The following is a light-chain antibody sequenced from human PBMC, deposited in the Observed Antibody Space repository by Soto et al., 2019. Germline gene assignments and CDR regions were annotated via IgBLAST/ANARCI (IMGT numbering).Light chain of an antibody. Sequence: QPVLTQPPSASGAPGRRVTISCSGRNSNIGTNTVTWYQQLPGAAPKLLIYANDQRPWGVPDRFSGSKSGTSASLAISGLQSGDEAHYFCAAWDASRSAPVFGGGTKLTVL. J-gene: IGLJ3*02. V-gene: IGLV1-44*01. CDR1: NSNIGTNT. CDR3: AAWDASRSAPV. CDR2: AND.